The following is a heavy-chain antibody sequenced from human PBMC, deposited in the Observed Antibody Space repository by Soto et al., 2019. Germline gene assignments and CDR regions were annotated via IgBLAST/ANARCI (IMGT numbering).Heavy chain of an antibody. Sequence: QVQLVESGGGVVQPGRSLRLSCAASGFTFSSYGMHWVRQAPGKGLEWVAVISYDRSNKYYADSVKGRFTMSRDNSKNTLYLQMNSLRAEDTAVYYCARKTLTYYYDSSASYWGQGTLVTVSS. J-gene: IGHJ4*02. D-gene: IGHD3-22*01. V-gene: IGHV3-30*03. CDR3: ARKTLTYYYDSSASY. CDR2: ISYDRSNK. CDR1: GFTFSSYG.